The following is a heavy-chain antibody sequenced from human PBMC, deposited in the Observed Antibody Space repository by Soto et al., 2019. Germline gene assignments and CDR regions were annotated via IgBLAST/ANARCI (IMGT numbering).Heavy chain of an antibody. V-gene: IGHV4-30-4*01. CDR1: GGSISSGDYY. CDR3: ARELHYYGSEGFDP. J-gene: IGHJ5*02. CDR2: IYYSGST. D-gene: IGHD3-10*01. Sequence: SETLSLTCTVSGGSISSGDYYWSWIRQPPGKGLEWIGYIYYSGSTYYNPSLKSRVTISVDTSKNQFSLKLSSVTAADTAVYYCARELHYYGSEGFDPWGQGTLVTVSS.